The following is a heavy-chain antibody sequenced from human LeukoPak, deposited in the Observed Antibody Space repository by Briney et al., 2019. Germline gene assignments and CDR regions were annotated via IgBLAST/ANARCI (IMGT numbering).Heavy chain of an antibody. V-gene: IGHV3-23*01. J-gene: IGHJ4*02. CDR3: AKRGVVIRVILVGFHKQAYYFDS. Sequence: GGSLRLSCAVSGITLSNYGMSWVRQAPGKGLEWVAGISDSGGSIKYADSVKGRFTISRDNPKNTLYLQMNSLRVEDTAVYFCAKRGVVIRVILVGFHKQAYYFDSWGQGALVTVSS. D-gene: IGHD3-22*01. CDR2: ISDSGGSI. CDR1: GITLSNYG.